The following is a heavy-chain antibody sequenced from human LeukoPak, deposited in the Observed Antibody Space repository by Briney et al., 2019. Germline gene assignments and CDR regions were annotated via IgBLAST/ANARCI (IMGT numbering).Heavy chain of an antibody. CDR1: GGTFSGYA. CDR3: ASWGLWFGELAPDY. CDR2: IIPIFGTA. V-gene: IGHV1-69*05. D-gene: IGHD3-10*01. Sequence: SVKVSCKASGGTFSGYAISWVRQAPGQGLEWMGGIIPIFGTANYAQKFQGRVTITTDESTSTAYMELSSLRSEDTAVYYCASWGLWFGELAPDYWGQGTLVTVSS. J-gene: IGHJ4*02.